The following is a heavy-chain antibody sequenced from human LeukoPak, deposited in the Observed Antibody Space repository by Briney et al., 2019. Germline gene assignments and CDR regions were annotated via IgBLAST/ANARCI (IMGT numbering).Heavy chain of an antibody. V-gene: IGHV3-30-3*01. J-gene: IGHJ3*02. Sequence: PGGSVRLSCAASGFTFSSYAMLWVRQAPGKGLEWVAVISYDGSNKYYADSVKGRFTISRDNAKNSLYLQMNSLRAEDTAVYYCARDGPDAFDIWGQGTMVTVSS. CDR3: ARDGPDAFDI. CDR2: ISYDGSNK. CDR1: GFTFSSYA.